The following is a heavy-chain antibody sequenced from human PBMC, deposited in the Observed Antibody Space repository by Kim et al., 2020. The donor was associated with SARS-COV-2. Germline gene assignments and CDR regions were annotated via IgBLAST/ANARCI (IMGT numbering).Heavy chain of an antibody. J-gene: IGHJ4*02. Sequence: SSDGSNKYYADSVNGRFTISRDNSRTTLYLQMNSLRAEDTAVYYCTIDSHWDQGTLVTVSS. CDR2: SSDGSNK. V-gene: IGHV3-30*03. CDR3: TIDSH.